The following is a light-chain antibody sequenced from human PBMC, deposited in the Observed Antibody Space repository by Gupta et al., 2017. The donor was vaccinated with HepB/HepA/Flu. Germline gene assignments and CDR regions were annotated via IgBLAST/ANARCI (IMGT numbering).Light chain of an antibody. CDR3: QQYYSTPLT. V-gene: IGKV4-1*01. Sequence: DIVMTKSQDPLAVSLGERATINCKSSQSVLYSSNNKNYLAWYQQKPGQPPKLLIYWASTRESGVPDRFSGSGSGTDFTLTISSLQAEDVAVYYCQQYYSTPLTFSGGTKVEIK. CDR1: QSVLYSSNNKNY. CDR2: WAS. J-gene: IGKJ4*01.